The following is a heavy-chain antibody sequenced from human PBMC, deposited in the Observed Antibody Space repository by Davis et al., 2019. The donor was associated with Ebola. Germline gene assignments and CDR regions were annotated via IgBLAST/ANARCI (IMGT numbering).Heavy chain of an antibody. J-gene: IGHJ4*02. V-gene: IGHV3-23*01. Sequence: GESLKISCAASGFTFSSYGMSWVRQAPGKGLEWVSAISGSGGSTYYADSVKGRFTISRDNSKNTLYLQMNSLRAEDTAVYYCANGRSSWTYYFDYWGQGTLVTVSS. CDR2: ISGSGGST. D-gene: IGHD6-13*01. CDR1: GFTFSSYG. CDR3: ANGRSSWTYYFDY.